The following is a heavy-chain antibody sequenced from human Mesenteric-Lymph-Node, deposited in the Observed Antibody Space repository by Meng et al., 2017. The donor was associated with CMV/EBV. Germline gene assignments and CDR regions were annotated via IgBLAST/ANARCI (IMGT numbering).Heavy chain of an antibody. V-gene: IGHV4-4*02. Sequence: SSSSRNWWRWVRQTPGKGLEWIAESYHRGITNYNPSLKSRVTISVDISKNQFSLRLTSVTAADTAVYYCARDGRGYFGAGSFSWFDSWGQGTLVTVSS. CDR3: ARDGRGYFGAGSFSWFDS. J-gene: IGHJ5*01. CDR2: SYHRGIT. D-gene: IGHD3-10*01. CDR1: SSSSRNW.